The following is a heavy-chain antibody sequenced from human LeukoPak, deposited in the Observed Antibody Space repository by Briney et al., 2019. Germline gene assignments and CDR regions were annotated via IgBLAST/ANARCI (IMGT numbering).Heavy chain of an antibody. CDR3: ARVKEVITHHDAFDI. Sequence: GGSLRLSCAASGFNFNTYAMFWVRQAPGKGLEWVSAISGSGASTYYADSVKGRFTISRDNAKNSLYLQMDSLRADDTAVYYCARVKEVITHHDAFDIWGQGTMVTVSS. CDR1: GFNFNTYA. D-gene: IGHD1-14*01. V-gene: IGHV3-23*01. J-gene: IGHJ3*02. CDR2: ISGSGAST.